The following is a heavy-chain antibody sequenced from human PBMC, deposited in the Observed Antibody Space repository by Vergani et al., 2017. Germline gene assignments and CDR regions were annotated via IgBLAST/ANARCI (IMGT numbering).Heavy chain of an antibody. CDR3: ARGNYYGSGTYVDP. CDR1: GLTFSSYT. Sequence: EVQLVESGGGLVKPGGSLRLSCAASGLTFSSYTMNWVRQAPGKGLEWVSSISSSSSYIYYADSVKGRVTISRDTSKNTLHLQINNLRVEDTAVYYCARGNYYGSGTYVDPWGQGTLVTVSS. V-gene: IGHV3-21*01. J-gene: IGHJ5*02. D-gene: IGHD3-10*01. CDR2: ISSSSSYI.